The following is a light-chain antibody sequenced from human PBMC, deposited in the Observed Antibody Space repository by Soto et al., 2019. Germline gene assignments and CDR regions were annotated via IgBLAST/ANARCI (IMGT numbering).Light chain of an antibody. J-gene: IGKJ3*01. CDR3: QQGRT. CDR1: QSVSNNY. CDR2: GAS. V-gene: IGKV3-20*01. Sequence: EIVLTQSPGTLSLSPGERATLSCRASQSVSNNYLAWYQQKPGQAPRLLIYGASSRATGIPDRFSGSGSGTDFTLTISRLEPEDFAVYYCQQGRTFGPGTKVDIK.